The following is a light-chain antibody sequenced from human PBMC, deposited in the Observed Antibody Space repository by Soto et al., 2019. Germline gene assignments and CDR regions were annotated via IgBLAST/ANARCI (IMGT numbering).Light chain of an antibody. CDR3: QQYGSLPRT. CDR2: GVS. V-gene: IGKV3-20*01. Sequence: EIVLTQSPGTLSLSPGKGATLSCRASDSVSSSYLAWFQQKPGQPPRLLIYGVSIRATGVPDRFSGSGSGTDFTLTISRLEPEDFAVYYCQQYGSLPRTFGQGTKVEI. CDR1: DSVSSSY. J-gene: IGKJ1*01.